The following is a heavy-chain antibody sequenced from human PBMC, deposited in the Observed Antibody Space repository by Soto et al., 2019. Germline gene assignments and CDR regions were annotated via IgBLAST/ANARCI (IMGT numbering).Heavy chain of an antibody. J-gene: IGHJ3*02. V-gene: IGHV3-66*01. CDR2: ISNRGDT. D-gene: IGHD2-15*01. Sequence: GGSLRLSCTASGFIVSDTYVNWVRQAPGKGLEWVSVISNRGDTHYADSVRGRFSLSRDISDNTLHLQMNNLRVEDTAVYYCAREPRYCRGGSCSITGDAYDIWGRGTMGAVAS. CDR3: AREPRYCRGGSCSITGDAYDI. CDR1: GFIVSDTY.